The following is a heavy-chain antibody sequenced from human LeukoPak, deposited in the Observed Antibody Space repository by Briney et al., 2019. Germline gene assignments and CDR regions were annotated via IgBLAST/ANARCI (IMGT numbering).Heavy chain of an antibody. D-gene: IGHD6-13*01. CDR2: ISGSGGNT. J-gene: IGHJ4*02. CDR1: GFTFSIYA. Sequence: GGSLRLSCAASGFTFSIYAMSWVRQAPGKGLEWVSAISGSGGNTYYADSVKGRFTISRDNAKNSLYLQMNSLRAEDTAVYYCASHSSSWYEGGYWGQGTLVTVSS. V-gene: IGHV3-23*01. CDR3: ASHSSSWYEGGY.